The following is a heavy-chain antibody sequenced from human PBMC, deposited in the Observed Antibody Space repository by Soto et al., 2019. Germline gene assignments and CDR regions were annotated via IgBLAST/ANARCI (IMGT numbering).Heavy chain of an antibody. D-gene: IGHD5-12*01. CDR3: ARDRIVATSNGYYYYGMEV. CDR2: INPNSGGT. V-gene: IGHV1-2*04. Sequence: ASVKVSCKASGYTFTGYYMHWVRQAPGQGLEWMGWINPNSGGTNYAQKFQGWVTMTRDTSISTAYMELSRLRSDDTAVYYCARDRIVATSNGYYYYGMEVWGQGTTVTVSS. CDR1: GYTFTGYY. J-gene: IGHJ6*02.